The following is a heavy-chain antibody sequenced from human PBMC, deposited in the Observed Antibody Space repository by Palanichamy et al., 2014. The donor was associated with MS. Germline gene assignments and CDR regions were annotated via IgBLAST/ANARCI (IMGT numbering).Heavy chain of an antibody. CDR1: GASISSFY. CDR2: NYYSRST. V-gene: IGHV4-59*01. CDR3: ARDAFPSTRGSLAFDY. J-gene: IGHJ4*01. Sequence: QVQLQESGPGLAKPSETLSLTCTVSGASISSFYWNWIRQPPGKGLEWIGYNYYSRSTKYNPSLKSRVTISVDTSKSQFSLELSSVTAADTAVYYCARDAFPSTRGSLAFDYWGPGILVTVSS. D-gene: IGHD2-2*01.